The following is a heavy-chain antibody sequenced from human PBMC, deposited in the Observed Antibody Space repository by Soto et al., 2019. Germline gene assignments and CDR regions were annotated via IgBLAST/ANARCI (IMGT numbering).Heavy chain of an antibody. V-gene: IGHV1-2*02. CDR3: VRCRPVAGSTSSEAYHPFDF. CDR1: GYTFSDHY. D-gene: IGHD6-19*01. Sequence: ASVKVSCKTSGYTFSDHYTHWVRQAPGQGLEWMGWINPNSGGTGYAEKFQGRVTMTRDTSISTAYMELDRLNSDDTAVYYCVRCRPVAGSTSSEAYHPFDFWGQGTLVTVSS. J-gene: IGHJ4*02. CDR2: INPNSGGT.